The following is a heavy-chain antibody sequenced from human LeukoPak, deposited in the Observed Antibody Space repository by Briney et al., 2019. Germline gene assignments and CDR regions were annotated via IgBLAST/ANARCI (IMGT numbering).Heavy chain of an antibody. Sequence: GGSLRLSCAASGFTFSSYAMSWVRQAPGKGLEWVSAISGSGGSTYYADSVKGRFTISRDNPENTLYLQMNSLRAEDTAVYYCAKSYYYDSSGSGFDYWGQGTLVTVSS. J-gene: IGHJ4*02. V-gene: IGHV3-23*01. CDR3: AKSYYYDSSGSGFDY. CDR2: ISGSGGST. CDR1: GFTFSSYA. D-gene: IGHD3-22*01.